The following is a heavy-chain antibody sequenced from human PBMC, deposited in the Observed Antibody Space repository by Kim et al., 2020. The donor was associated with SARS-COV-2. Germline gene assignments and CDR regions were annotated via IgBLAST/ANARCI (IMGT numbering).Heavy chain of an antibody. CDR3: TGAGADY. CDR2: GNEG. Sequence: GNEGSYGEYVKGRFTISRDNARKAVFLQMHSLRPEDTAVYYCTGAGADYWGQGTLVTVSA. J-gene: IGHJ4*02. D-gene: IGHD6-19*01. V-gene: IGHV3-7*01.